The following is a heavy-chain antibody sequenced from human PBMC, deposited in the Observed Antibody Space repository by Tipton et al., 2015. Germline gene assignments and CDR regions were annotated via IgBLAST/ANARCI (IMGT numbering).Heavy chain of an antibody. CDR1: GFTLGDYW. CDR2: IKEDGSEN. Sequence: SLRLSCGVSGFTLGDYWMSWVRQAPGKGLEWVANIKEDGSENYSADSVKGRFTISRDNAKNSLYLQMKVLGAEDTAVYYCSRGGRTGTFDYWGQGILVTVSS. CDR3: SRGGRTGTFDY. V-gene: IGHV3-7*03. J-gene: IGHJ4*02. D-gene: IGHD3-16*01.